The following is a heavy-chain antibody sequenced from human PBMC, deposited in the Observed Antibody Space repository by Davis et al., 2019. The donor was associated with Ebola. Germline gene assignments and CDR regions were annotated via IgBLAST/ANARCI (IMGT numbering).Heavy chain of an antibody. CDR1: GFTFSNYA. J-gene: IGHJ3*02. D-gene: IGHD7-27*01. CDR2: ISGGGDNK. V-gene: IGHV3-23*01. Sequence: GESLKISCAASGFTFSNYAMSWVRQAPGKGLEWVSTISGGGDNKYHADSLQGRFNVSRDNSRDTLFLHMTSLRAEDTAVYYCAKDRTGTNPDDAFDIWGQGTMVTVSS. CDR3: AKDRTGTNPDDAFDI.